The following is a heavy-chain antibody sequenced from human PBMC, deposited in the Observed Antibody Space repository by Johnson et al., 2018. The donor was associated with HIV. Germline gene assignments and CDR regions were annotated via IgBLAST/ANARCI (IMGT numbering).Heavy chain of an antibody. CDR1: GFTVSTKY. CDR2: IYSGGST. D-gene: IGHD6-19*01. Sequence: VQLVESGGGLVQPGGSLRLSCAVSGFTVSTKYMTWVRQAPGKGLEWVSVIYSGGSTYYADSVKGRFTISRDNSKNTLYLQMNSLRAEDTAVYYCARERGYSSVLWKLSEDAFDIWGQGTMVTVSS. J-gene: IGHJ3*02. V-gene: IGHV3-66*01. CDR3: ARERGYSSVLWKLSEDAFDI.